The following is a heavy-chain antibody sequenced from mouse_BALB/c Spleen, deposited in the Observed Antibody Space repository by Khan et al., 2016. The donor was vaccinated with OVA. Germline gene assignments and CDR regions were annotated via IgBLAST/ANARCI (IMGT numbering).Heavy chain of an antibody. V-gene: IGHV1-31*01. CDR2: IDPFSGGI. Sequence: VQLQQSGPELMKPGASVKISCKASGYSFTSYYIHWIMQSHGKSLEWIGYIDPFSGGITYNQKFKGKATLTVDKSSSTAYIYFSNLTSEDSAVYYLTRHGYVAWFTYWGQGTLVTVSA. CDR3: TRHGYVAWFTY. D-gene: IGHD2-2*01. J-gene: IGHJ3*01. CDR1: GYSFTSYY.